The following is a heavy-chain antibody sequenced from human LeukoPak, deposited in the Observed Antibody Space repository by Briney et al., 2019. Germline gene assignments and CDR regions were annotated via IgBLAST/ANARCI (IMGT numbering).Heavy chain of an antibody. D-gene: IGHD3-22*01. CDR2: INHSGST. CDR3: ARVPVSYRGYYYGPYYYGMDV. CDR1: GGSFSGYY. J-gene: IGHJ6*02. V-gene: IGHV4-34*01. Sequence: SETLSLTCAVYGGSFSGYYWSWIRQPPGKGLEWIGEINHSGSTNYNPSLKSRVTISVDTSKNQFSLKLSSVTAADTAVYCCARVPVSYRGYYYGPYYYGMDVWGQGTTVTVSS.